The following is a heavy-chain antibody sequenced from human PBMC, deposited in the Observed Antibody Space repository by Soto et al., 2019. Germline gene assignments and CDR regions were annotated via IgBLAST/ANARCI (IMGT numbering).Heavy chain of an antibody. Sequence: LSLTCTVSGGSISSGGYYWSWIRQHPGKGLEWIGYIYYSGSTYYNPSLKSRVTISVDTSKNQFSLKLSSVTAADTAVYYCARGYCTNGVCYTRKYYFDYWGQGTLVTVSS. D-gene: IGHD2-8*01. CDR1: GGSISSGGYY. J-gene: IGHJ4*02. V-gene: IGHV4-31*02. CDR2: IYYSGST. CDR3: ARGYCTNGVCYTRKYYFDY.